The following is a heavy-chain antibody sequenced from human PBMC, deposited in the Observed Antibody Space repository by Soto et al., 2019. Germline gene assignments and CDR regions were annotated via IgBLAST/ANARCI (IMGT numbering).Heavy chain of an antibody. CDR2: VSGRGGST. V-gene: IGHV3-23*01. Sequence: VHLLESGGGLVQPGGSLRLACTASGFTFNHYAMSWVRQAPGKGLEWVSAVSGRGGSTKYADSVKGWFIISRDNSNRTLYLQMDSLRGEATAVYYCAKDSTVTTSLYFYYYAFAVWGQGTTITVSS. CDR3: AKDSTVTTSLYFYYYAFAV. D-gene: IGHD4-17*01. CDR1: GFTFNHYA. J-gene: IGHJ6*02.